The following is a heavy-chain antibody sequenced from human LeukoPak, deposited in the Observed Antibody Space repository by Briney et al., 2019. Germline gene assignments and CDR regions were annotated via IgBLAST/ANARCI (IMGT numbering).Heavy chain of an antibody. CDR3: ARDFWGAYRVDYFDY. Sequence: PGGSLRLSCAASGFIFSNYAMHWVRQAPGKGLEWVAIISYDGSNVHYVDSVKGRFTISRDNSKNTLYLQMSSLRAEDTAVYYCARDFWGAYRVDYFDYWGQGTLVTVSS. V-gene: IGHV3-30*04. CDR1: GFIFSNYA. D-gene: IGHD3-3*01. CDR2: ISYDGSNV. J-gene: IGHJ4*02.